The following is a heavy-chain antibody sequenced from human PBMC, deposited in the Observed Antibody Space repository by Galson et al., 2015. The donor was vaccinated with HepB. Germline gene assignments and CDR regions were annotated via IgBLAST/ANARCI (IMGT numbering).Heavy chain of an antibody. J-gene: IGHJ4*02. Sequence: SCKASGYTFTSYDINWVRQATGQGLEWMGWMNPNSGNTGYAQKFQGRVTMTRNTSISTAYMELSSLRSEDTAVYYCARALRITMVQALVYWDQGTLVTVSS. CDR3: ARALRITMVQALVY. CDR2: MNPNSGNT. V-gene: IGHV1-8*01. D-gene: IGHD3-10*01. CDR1: GYTFTSYD.